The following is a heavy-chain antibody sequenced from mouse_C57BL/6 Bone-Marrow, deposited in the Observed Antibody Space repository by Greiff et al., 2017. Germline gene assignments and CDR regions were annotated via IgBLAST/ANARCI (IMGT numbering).Heavy chain of an antibody. CDR3: ARRGGSSYVRYFDA. D-gene: IGHD1-1*01. V-gene: IGHV5-15*01. CDR1: GFTFSDYG. CDR2: ISNLAYSI. Sequence: EVKVVESGGGLVQPGGSLKLSCAASGFTFSDYGMAWVRQAPRKGPEWVAFISNLAYSIYYADTVTGRFTISRENAKNTLYLEMSSLRSEDTAMYYCARRGGSSYVRYFDAWGTGTTVTVSS. J-gene: IGHJ1*03.